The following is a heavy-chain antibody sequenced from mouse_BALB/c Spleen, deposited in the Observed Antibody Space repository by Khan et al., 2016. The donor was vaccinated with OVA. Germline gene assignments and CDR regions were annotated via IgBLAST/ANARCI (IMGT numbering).Heavy chain of an antibody. CDR3: ARGGAAFYRNDGGAMDY. V-gene: IGHV9-4*02. CDR2: INTHSGVP. D-gene: IGHD2-14*01. CDR1: RYTFTTAG. Sequence: QVQLKQSGPELKKPGETVRISCKASRYTFTTAGMQWVQKMPGKGLKWIGWINTHSGVPKYAEDFKGRFAFSLETSASTVYLQITNLKNEDTATYCCARGGAAFYRNDGGAMDYWGQGTTVTVSS. J-gene: IGHJ4*01.